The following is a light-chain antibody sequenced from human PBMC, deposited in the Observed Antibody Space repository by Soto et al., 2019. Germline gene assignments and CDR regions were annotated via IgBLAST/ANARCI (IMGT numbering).Light chain of an antibody. V-gene: IGLV2-11*01. J-gene: IGLJ1*01. Sequence: QSALTQPRSVSGSPGQSVTISCTGTSSDVGGYNYVSWYQQHPGKAPKLMIYDVSKRPSGVPDRFSGSKSGNPASLTISGLQAEDEADYCCCSYAGSYTGVDVFGTGTKLTVL. CDR2: DVS. CDR1: SSDVGGYNY. CDR3: CSYAGSYTGVDV.